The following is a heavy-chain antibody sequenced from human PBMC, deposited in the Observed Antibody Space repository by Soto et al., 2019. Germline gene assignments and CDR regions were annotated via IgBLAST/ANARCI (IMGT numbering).Heavy chain of an antibody. V-gene: IGHV3-21*01. D-gene: IGHD3-3*01. Sequence: PGGSLRLSCAASGFTFSSYSTNWVRQAPGKGLEWVSSISSSSSYIYYADSVKGRFTISRDNAKNSLYLQMNSLRAEDTAVYYCARDSNDFWSGYSTPRGGMDVWGQGTTVTVSS. CDR1: GFTFSSYS. CDR2: ISSSSSYI. J-gene: IGHJ6*02. CDR3: ARDSNDFWSGYSTPRGGMDV.